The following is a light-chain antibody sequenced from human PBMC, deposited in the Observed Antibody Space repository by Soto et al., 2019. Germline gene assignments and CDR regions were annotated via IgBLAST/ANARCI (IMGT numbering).Light chain of an antibody. J-gene: IGKJ1*01. CDR3: QQYNSYSGT. V-gene: IGKV1-5*01. CDR1: QSISSW. CDR2: DAS. Sequence: DIQMTQSPSTLSASVGDRVTNTCRASQSISSWFAWYQQKPGKAPKLLIYDASSLESGVPSRFSGSGSGTEFTLTISSLQPDDFATYYCQQYNSYSGTFGQGTKVDIK.